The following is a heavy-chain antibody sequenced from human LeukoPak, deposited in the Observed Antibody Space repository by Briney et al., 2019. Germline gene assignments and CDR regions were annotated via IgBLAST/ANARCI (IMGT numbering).Heavy chain of an antibody. CDR3: ARDVGYGYFYYYGMDV. Sequence: GGSLRLSCAASGFTFNNYGMSWVRQAPGKGLEWVSYIASGSNSIYYAGSVKGRLTISRDNAENSLYLQMNSLRAEDTAVYYCARDVGYGYFYYYGMDVWGQGTTVTVSS. J-gene: IGHJ6*02. CDR2: IASGSNSI. CDR1: GFTFNNYG. D-gene: IGHD6-13*01. V-gene: IGHV3-48*01.